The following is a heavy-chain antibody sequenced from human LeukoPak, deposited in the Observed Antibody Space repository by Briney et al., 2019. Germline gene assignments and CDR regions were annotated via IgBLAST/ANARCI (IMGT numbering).Heavy chain of an antibody. CDR1: GGSISSGGYS. V-gene: IGHV4-61*08. Sequence: SETLSLTCAVSGGSISSGGYSWSWIRQPPGKGLEWIGYIYYSGSTNYNPSLKSRVTISVDTSKNQFSLKLGSVTAADTAVYYCAREEALGSGSFDYWGQGTLVTVSS. D-gene: IGHD1-26*01. CDR2: IYYSGST. J-gene: IGHJ4*02. CDR3: AREEALGSGSFDY.